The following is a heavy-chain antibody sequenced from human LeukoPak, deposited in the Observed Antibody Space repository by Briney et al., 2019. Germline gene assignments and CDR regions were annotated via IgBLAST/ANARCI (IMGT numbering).Heavy chain of an antibody. V-gene: IGHV3-23*01. J-gene: IGHJ4*02. D-gene: IGHD6-13*01. CDR1: GFTFSSYA. CDR2: ISGSGGST. Sequence: GGSLRLSCAASGFTFSSYAMSWVRQAPWKGLEWVSAISGSGGSTYYADSVKGRFTISRDNSKNTLYLQMNSLRAEDTAVYYCAKTRYSSSWYAFDYWGQGTLVTVSS. CDR3: AKTRYSSSWYAFDY.